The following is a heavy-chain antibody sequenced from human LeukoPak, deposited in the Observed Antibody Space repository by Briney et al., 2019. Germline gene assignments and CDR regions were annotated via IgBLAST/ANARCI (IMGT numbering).Heavy chain of an antibody. CDR1: GGSISSYY. Sequence: PSETLSFTCTVSGGSISSYYWSWIRQPPGKGLEWIGYIYYSGSTNYNPSLKRRVTISVDTSKNQFSLKLSSVPAADTAVYYCARTGFGTRGWFDPWGQGTLVTVSS. CDR3: ARTGFGTRGWFDP. J-gene: IGHJ5*02. V-gene: IGHV4-59*01. D-gene: IGHD3-10*01. CDR2: IYYSGST.